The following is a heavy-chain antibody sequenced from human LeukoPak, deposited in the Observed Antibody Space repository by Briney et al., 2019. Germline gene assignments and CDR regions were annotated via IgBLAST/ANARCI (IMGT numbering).Heavy chain of an antibody. Sequence: GASVTVSCKASGYTFISYGITWVRQAPGQGLEWMGGISPYTTKTNYAQSLQAKVTMTTDTSTSTAYMELRSLRSDDTAVYYCAREGGVGPTAPPDYYSYQMDVWGKGTTVTVSS. CDR1: GYTFISYG. J-gene: IGHJ6*03. D-gene: IGHD1-26*01. V-gene: IGHV1-18*01. CDR3: AREGGVGPTAPPDYYSYQMDV. CDR2: ISPYTTKT.